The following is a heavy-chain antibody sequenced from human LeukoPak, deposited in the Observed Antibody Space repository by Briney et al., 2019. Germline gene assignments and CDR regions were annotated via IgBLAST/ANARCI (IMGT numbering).Heavy chain of an antibody. J-gene: IGHJ4*02. D-gene: IGHD2-15*01. CDR2: IYYSGST. V-gene: IGHV4-31*03. CDR1: GGSIRSGDYS. Sequence: SETLSLTCTVSGGSIRSGDYSWNWIRQHPGKGLEWIGYIYYSGSTYYNPSLKSRVTMSVDTSKNQFSLKLSSVTAADTAVYYCARGGAGYCSGGSCYDHRTFSLDYWGQGTLVTVSS. CDR3: ARGGAGYCSGGSCYDHRTFSLDY.